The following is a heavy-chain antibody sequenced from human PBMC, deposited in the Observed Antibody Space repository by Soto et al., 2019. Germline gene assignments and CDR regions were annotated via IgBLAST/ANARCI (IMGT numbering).Heavy chain of an antibody. CDR1: GGYFNGYY. CDR3: ARGRYNWNY. V-gene: IGHV4-34*01. CDR2: INHSGST. J-gene: IGHJ4*02. D-gene: IGHD1-20*01. Sequence: PSETMSLTCAVYGGYFNGYYWSWIRQPPGKGLEWIGEINHSGSTNYNPSLKSRVTISVDTSKNQFSLKLSSVTAADTAVYYCARGRYNWNYWGQGTLVTVAS.